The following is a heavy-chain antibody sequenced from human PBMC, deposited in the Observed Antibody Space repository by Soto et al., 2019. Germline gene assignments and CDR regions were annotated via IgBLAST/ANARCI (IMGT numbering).Heavy chain of an antibody. J-gene: IGHJ6*02. Sequence: PGGSLRLSCAVSGFTFSDHYMDWVRQAPRKGLEWIGRTNNKANSYTTEYAASVKGRVTISRDVSKNSLYLQMNSLKTEDTAVYYCAREMYYDLPPYYYAMDVWGQGTTVTVSS. CDR3: AREMYYDLPPYYYAMDV. D-gene: IGHD3-3*01. CDR1: GFTFSDHY. CDR2: TNNKANSYTT. V-gene: IGHV3-72*01.